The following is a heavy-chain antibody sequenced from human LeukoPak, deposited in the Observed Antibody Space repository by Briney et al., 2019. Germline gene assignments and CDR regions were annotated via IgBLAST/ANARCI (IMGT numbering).Heavy chain of an antibody. Sequence: GASVKVSCKASGYTFTSYGISWVRQAPGQGLEWMGWISAYNGNTNYAQKLQGRVTMTTDTSTSTAYMELSSLRSEDTAVYYCARATGSSWYRDTFDIWGQGTMVTVSS. CDR2: ISAYNGNT. CDR1: GYTFTSYG. J-gene: IGHJ3*02. D-gene: IGHD6-13*01. CDR3: ARATGSSWYRDTFDI. V-gene: IGHV1-18*01.